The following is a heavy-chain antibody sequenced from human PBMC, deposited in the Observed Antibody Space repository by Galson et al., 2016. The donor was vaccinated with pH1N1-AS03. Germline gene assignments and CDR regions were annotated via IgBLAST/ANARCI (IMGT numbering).Heavy chain of an antibody. V-gene: IGHV3-53*01. D-gene: IGHD3-22*01. CDR3: ARNSYEDVDLEGFYFDY. CDR1: GFTVSSNY. CDR2: IYNGGRT. J-gene: IGHJ4*02. Sequence: SLRLSCAASGFTVSSNYMSRVRQAPGRGLEWVSFIYNGGRTLYADSVKGRFTISRDSSKNTLYLQMDSLETEDTAVYYCARNSYEDVDLEGFYFDYWGQGTLVTVSS.